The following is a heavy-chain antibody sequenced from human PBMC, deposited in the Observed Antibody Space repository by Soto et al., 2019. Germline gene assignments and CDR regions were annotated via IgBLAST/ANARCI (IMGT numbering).Heavy chain of an antibody. CDR2: IYHSGST. J-gene: IGHJ6*02. Sequence: SETLSLTCAVSGGSISSGGYSWSWIRQPPGKGLEWIGYIYHSGSTYYNPSLKSRVTISVDRSKNQFSLKLSSVTAADTAVYYCARKRSSSWYYYYYGMDVWGQGTTVTV. D-gene: IGHD6-13*01. CDR3: ARKRSSSWYYYYYGMDV. V-gene: IGHV4-30-2*01. CDR1: GGSISSGGYS.